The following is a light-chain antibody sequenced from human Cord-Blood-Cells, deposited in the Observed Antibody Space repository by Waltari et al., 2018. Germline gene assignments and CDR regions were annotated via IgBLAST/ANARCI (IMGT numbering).Light chain of an antibody. CDR2: DVS. CDR3: SSYTSSSTLVV. Sequence: QSALTQPASVPGSPGQSITISCTGTRSDVGGYNYVSWYQQHPGKAPKLMIYDVSNRPSGVSNRFSGSKSGNTASLTISGLQAEDEADYYCSSYTSSSTLVVFGGGTKLTVL. CDR1: RSDVGGYNY. J-gene: IGLJ2*01. V-gene: IGLV2-14*01.